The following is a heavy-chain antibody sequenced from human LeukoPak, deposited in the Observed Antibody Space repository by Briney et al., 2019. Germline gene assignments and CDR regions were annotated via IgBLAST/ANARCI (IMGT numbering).Heavy chain of an antibody. D-gene: IGHD4-11*01. J-gene: IGHJ5*02. Sequence: TGGSLRLSCAASGFTFSNYWMRWVRQAPGKGLEWVASIKQDGSEKNYVDSAKGRFTISRDNAKNSLYLQMNSLRAEDTAVYFWVGGTITRGFDPWGQGTLVTVSS. CDR1: GFTFSNYW. CDR3: VGGTITRGFDP. V-gene: IGHV3-7*01. CDR2: IKQDGSEK.